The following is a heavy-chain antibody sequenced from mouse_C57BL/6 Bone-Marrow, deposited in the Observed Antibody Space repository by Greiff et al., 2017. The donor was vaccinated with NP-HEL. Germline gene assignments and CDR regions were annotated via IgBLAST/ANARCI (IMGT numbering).Heavy chain of an antibody. CDR3: AIREYYYGSRYYFDY. CDR1: GYTFTSYW. CDR2: IDPSDSDT. Sequence: QVQLQQPGAELVKPGASVKVSCKASGYTFTSYWMHWVKQRPGQGLEWIGRIDPSDSDTNYNQKFKGKATLTVDKSSSTAYMQLSSLTSEDSAVYYCAIREYYYGSRYYFDYWGQGTTLTVSS. J-gene: IGHJ2*01. V-gene: IGHV1-74*01. D-gene: IGHD1-1*01.